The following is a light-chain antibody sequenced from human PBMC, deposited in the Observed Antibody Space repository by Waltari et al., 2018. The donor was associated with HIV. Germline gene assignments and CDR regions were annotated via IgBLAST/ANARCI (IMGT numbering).Light chain of an antibody. CDR2: GAC. CDR3: QQYNGWPPMYT. V-gene: IGKV3-15*01. CDR1: ERSFRH. J-gene: IGKJ2*01. Sequence: STRASERSFRHVAGDQQRPGQAPRRLIYGACTSASGIPTRFSGSGSGTDFTLAISSLQSEDFAVYYCQQYNGWPPMYTFGQGTKLEIK.